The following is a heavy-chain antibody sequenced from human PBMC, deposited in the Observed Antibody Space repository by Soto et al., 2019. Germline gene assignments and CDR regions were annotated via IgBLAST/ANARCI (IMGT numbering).Heavy chain of an antibody. CDR2: IIPIFGTA. Sequence: SVKVSCKASGGTFSSYAISWVRQAPGQGLEWMGGIIPIFGTANYAQKFQGRVTITADESTSTAYMELSSLRSEDTAVYYCARVEWNYDLDWFDPWGQGTLVTVSS. CDR3: ARVEWNYDLDWFDP. D-gene: IGHD1-7*01. CDR1: GGTFSSYA. V-gene: IGHV1-69*13. J-gene: IGHJ5*02.